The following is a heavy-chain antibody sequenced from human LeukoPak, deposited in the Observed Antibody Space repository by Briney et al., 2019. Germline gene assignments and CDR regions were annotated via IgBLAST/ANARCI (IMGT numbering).Heavy chain of an antibody. CDR3: AKSPRTYCSSTSCYSASGFDY. V-gene: IGHV3-30*18. D-gene: IGHD2-2*01. CDR1: GFTFSSYG. Sequence: GGSLRLSCAASGFTFSSYGMHWVRQAPGKGLEWVAVISYDGSNKYYADSVKGRFTISRDNSKNTLYLQMNSLRAEDTAVYYCAKSPRTYCSSTSCYSASGFDYWGQGTLVTVSS. J-gene: IGHJ4*02. CDR2: ISYDGSNK.